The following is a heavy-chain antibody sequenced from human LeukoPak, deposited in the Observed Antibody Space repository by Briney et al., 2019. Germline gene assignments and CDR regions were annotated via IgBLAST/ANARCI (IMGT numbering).Heavy chain of an antibody. CDR1: GYTFTRND. V-gene: IGHV1-8*01. CDR2: MNPDSGNT. Sequence: ASVKVSCKASGYTFTRNDISWVRQAPGQGLEWMGWMNPDSGNTDYAQKFQGRVSMTRDISATTAYMELSSLRSEDTAVYYCARGGQVQWGGDTFDFWGQGTMVTVSS. D-gene: IGHD3-16*01. CDR3: ARGGQVQWGGDTFDF. J-gene: IGHJ3*01.